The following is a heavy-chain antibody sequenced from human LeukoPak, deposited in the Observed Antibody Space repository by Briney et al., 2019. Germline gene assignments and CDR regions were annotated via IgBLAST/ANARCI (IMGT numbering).Heavy chain of an antibody. J-gene: IGHJ6*03. CDR1: GGSISSGSYY. D-gene: IGHD2-2*01. CDR2: IYTSGST. CDR3: ARSIVVVPAAHTPYYYYYYMDV. Sequence: SETLSLTCTVSGGSISSGSYYWSWIRQPAGKGLEWIGRIYTSGSTNSNPSLKSRVTISVDTSKNQFSLKLSSVTAADTAVYYCARSIVVVPAAHTPYYYYYYMDVWGKGTTVTVSS. V-gene: IGHV4-61*02.